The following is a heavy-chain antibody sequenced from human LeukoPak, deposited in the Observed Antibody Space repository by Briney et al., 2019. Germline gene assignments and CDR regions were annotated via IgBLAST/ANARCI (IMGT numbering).Heavy chain of an antibody. V-gene: IGHV4-4*07. Sequence: SETLSLTCTVSGGSISSYYWSWIRQPAGKGREWMGRIYTSGSTNYNPSLKSRVTMSVDPCKNQFSLKLSSVTAADTAVYYCARGFGSSGYDYWGQGTLVTVSS. J-gene: IGHJ4*02. CDR3: ARGFGSSGYDY. CDR1: GGSISSYY. D-gene: IGHD3-22*01. CDR2: IYTSGST.